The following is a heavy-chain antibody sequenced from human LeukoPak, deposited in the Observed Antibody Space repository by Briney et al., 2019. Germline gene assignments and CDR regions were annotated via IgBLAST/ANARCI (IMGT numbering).Heavy chain of an antibody. V-gene: IGHV4-28*01. CDR2: IYYSGST. D-gene: IGHD2-15*01. CDR1: GYSISSSNW. J-gene: IGHJ6*02. Sequence: SDTLSLTCAVSGYSISSSNWWGWIRQPPGKGLEWIGYIYYSGSTYYNPSLKSRVTISVDTSKTQFSLKLSSVTAADTAVYYCARSISGYCSGGSCYSGGMDVWGQGTTVTVSS. CDR3: ARSISGYCSGGSCYSGGMDV.